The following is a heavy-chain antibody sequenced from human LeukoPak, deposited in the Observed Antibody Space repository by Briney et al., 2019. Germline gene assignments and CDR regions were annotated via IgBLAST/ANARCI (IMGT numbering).Heavy chain of an antibody. Sequence: PSETLSLTCTVSGGSISSSSYYWGWIRQPPGKRLEWIESIYYSGSTYYNPSLRSRVTISVDTSKNQFSLKLSSVTAADTAVYYCARQGDDVVVPAAIRLDPWGQGTLVTVSS. J-gene: IGHJ5*02. CDR3: ARQGDDVVVPAAIRLDP. D-gene: IGHD2-2*01. CDR2: IYYSGST. V-gene: IGHV4-39*01. CDR1: GGSISSSSYY.